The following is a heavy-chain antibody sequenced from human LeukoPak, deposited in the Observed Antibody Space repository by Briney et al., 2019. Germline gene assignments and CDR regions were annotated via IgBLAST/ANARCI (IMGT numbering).Heavy chain of an antibody. J-gene: IGHJ3*02. D-gene: IGHD2-2*01. V-gene: IGHV1-3*01. CDR2: INAGNGNT. CDR1: GYTFTSYA. CDR3: ARDPSNPDCSSTSCPDAFDI. Sequence: GASVKVSCKASGYTFTSYAMHWVRQAPGQRLEWMGWINAGNGNTKYSQKFQGRVTITRDTSASTAYMELSSLRSEDTAVYYCARDPSNPDCSSTSCPDAFDIWGQGTMVTVSS.